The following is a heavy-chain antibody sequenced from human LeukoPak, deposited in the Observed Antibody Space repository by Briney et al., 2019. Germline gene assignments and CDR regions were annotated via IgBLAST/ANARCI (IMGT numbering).Heavy chain of an antibody. D-gene: IGHD3-22*01. CDR2: IIPIFGTA. Sequence: SVKVSCKASGGTFSSYAISWVRQAPGQGLECMGGIIPIFGTANYAQKFQGRVTITADESTSTAHMELSSLRSEDTAVYYCSRYYYDSSGYIDYWGQGTLVTVSS. CDR3: SRYYYDSSGYIDY. J-gene: IGHJ4*02. V-gene: IGHV1-69*13. CDR1: GGTFSSYA.